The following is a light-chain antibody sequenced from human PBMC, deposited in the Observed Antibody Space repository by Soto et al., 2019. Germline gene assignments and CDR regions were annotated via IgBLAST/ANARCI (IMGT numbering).Light chain of an antibody. V-gene: IGLV1-40*01. CDR3: QSYDSSLSGGV. CDR2: GIS. J-gene: IGLJ2*01. CDR1: SSNIGAGYD. Sequence: QSVLTQPPSVSGSPGQRVTISCTGSSSNIGAGYDVHWYQQLPGTAPKLLIYGISNRPSGVPDRFSGSKSGTSASLAITGRQAEDEADYYYQSYDSSLSGGVFGGGTKLTVL.